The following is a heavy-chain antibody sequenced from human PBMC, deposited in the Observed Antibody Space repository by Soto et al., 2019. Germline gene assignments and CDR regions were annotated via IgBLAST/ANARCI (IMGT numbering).Heavy chain of an antibody. CDR1: GFTFSRYW. J-gene: IGHJ3*02. D-gene: IGHD5-18*01. CDR3: ARGDTPMITGMDSFDI. Sequence: GGSLRLSCAASGFTFSRYWMNWVRQAPGKGLEWVANIKQDGTEKNYVDSVKGRFTISRDNARNSLYLQMDSLRAEDTAVYFCARGDTPMITGMDSFDIWGQGTMVTVS. V-gene: IGHV3-7*01. CDR2: IKQDGTEK.